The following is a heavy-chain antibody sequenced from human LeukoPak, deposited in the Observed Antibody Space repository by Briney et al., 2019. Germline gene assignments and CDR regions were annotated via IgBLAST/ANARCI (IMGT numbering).Heavy chain of an antibody. CDR2: IYYSGST. J-gene: IGHJ3*02. CDR1: GGSISSYY. Sequence: PSETLSLTCTVSGGSISSYYWSWIRQPPGKGLEWIGYIYYSGSTNYNPSLKSRVTISVDTSKNQFSLKLSPVTAADTAVYYCARDWDSSGSRDAFDIWGQGTMVTVSS. V-gene: IGHV4-59*01. CDR3: ARDWDSSGSRDAFDI. D-gene: IGHD3-22*01.